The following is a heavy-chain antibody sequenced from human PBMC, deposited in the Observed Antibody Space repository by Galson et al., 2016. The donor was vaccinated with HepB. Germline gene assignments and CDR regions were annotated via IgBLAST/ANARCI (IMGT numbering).Heavy chain of an antibody. CDR1: GTSVSSGDYY. CDR3: ARYDESVKNWPLRSHNWIDP. Sequence: TLSLTCTVSGTSVSSGDYYWTWIRQRPGEGLGWIGYISDSGSTYYNPSLKSRLTISVDTSKNQFSLDLNTVTPADTAVYFCARYDESVKNWPLRSHNWIDPWGQGTLVTVSS. J-gene: IGHJ5*02. CDR2: ISDSGST. D-gene: IGHD2/OR15-2a*01. V-gene: IGHV4-31*03.